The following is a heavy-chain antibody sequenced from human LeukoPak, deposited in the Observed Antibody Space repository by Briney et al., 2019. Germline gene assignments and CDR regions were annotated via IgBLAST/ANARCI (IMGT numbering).Heavy chain of an antibody. CDR3: ARDHYYDSSGYTYNWFDP. CDR2: IIPIFGTA. CDR1: GGTFSSYA. J-gene: IGHJ5*02. V-gene: IGHV1-69*13. Sequence: SVKVSCKASGGTFSSYAISWVRQAPGQGLEWMGGIIPIFGTANYAQKFQGRVTITADESTSTAYMELSSLRSEDTAVYYCARDHYYDSSGYTYNWFDPWGQGTLVTVSS. D-gene: IGHD3-22*01.